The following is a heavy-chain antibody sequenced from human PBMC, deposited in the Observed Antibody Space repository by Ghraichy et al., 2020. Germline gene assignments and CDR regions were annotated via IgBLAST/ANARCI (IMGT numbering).Heavy chain of an antibody. CDR1: GFTFSSYG. V-gene: IGHV3-33*01. J-gene: IGHJ4*02. D-gene: IGHD3-10*01. CDR3: ARADTMVRGVIIDY. CDR2: IWYDGSNK. Sequence: GESLRLSCAASGFTFSSYGMHWVRQAPGKGLEWVAVIWYDGSNKYYVDSVKGRFTISRDNSKNTLYLQMNSLRAEDTAVYYCARADTMVRGVIIDYWGQGTLVTVSS.